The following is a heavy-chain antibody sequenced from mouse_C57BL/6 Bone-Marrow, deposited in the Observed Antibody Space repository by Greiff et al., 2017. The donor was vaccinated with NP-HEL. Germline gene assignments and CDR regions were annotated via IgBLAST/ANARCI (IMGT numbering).Heavy chain of an antibody. Sequence: QVTLKVCGPGILQPSQTLSLTCSFSGFSLSTFGMGVGWIRQPSGKGLEWLAHIWWDDDKYYNPALKSRLTISKDTSKNQVFLKIANVDTADTATYYCARLYYDYERGSMDYWGQGTSVTVSS. V-gene: IGHV8-8*01. D-gene: IGHD2-4*01. CDR2: IWWDDDK. CDR1: GFSLSTFGMG. CDR3: ARLYYDYERGSMDY. J-gene: IGHJ4*01.